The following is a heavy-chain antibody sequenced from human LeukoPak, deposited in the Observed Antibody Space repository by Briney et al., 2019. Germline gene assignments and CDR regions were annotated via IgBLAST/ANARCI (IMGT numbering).Heavy chain of an antibody. CDR2: ISWNSGSI. D-gene: IGHD3-9*01. CDR3: AKDSGYDILTGYVDY. CDR1: GFTFDDYA. Sequence: GRSLRLSCAASGFTFDDYAMHWVRQAPGKGLEWASGISWNSGSIGYADSVKGRFTISRDNAKNSLYLQMNSLRAEDTALYYCAKDSGYDILTGYVDYWGQGTLVTVSS. J-gene: IGHJ4*02. V-gene: IGHV3-9*01.